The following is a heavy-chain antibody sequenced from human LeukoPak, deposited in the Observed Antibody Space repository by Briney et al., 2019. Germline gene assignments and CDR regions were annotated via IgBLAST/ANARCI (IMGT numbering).Heavy chain of an antibody. CDR1: GFTFSRYK. CDR2: ISSSGSTI. J-gene: IGHJ3*02. D-gene: IGHD3-16*01. Sequence: GGSLRLSCAASGFTFSRYKMNWVRQAPGKGLEWVSYISSSGSTIYSADSVKGRFTISRDNARNSLYLQMNSLRAEDTAVYYCARVHYGRAFDIWGQGTMVTVSS. V-gene: IGHV3-48*03. CDR3: ARVHYGRAFDI.